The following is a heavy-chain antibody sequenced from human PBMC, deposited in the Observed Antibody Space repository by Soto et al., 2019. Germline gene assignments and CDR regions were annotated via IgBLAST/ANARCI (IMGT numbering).Heavy chain of an antibody. V-gene: IGHV3-53*01. J-gene: IGHJ4*02. Sequence: GGSLRLSCAASGFTVSSNYMSWVRQAPGKGLEWVSVIYSGGGTYYADSVKGRFTISRDNSKNTLYLQMNSLRAEDTAVYYCARGKSGSYYVFDYWGQGTLVTVSS. CDR1: GFTVSSNY. D-gene: IGHD1-26*01. CDR2: IYSGGGT. CDR3: ARGKSGSYYVFDY.